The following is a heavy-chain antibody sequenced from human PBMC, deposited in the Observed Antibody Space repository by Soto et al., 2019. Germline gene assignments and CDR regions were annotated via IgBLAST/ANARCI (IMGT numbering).Heavy chain of an antibody. CDR1: GFTFSSYG. V-gene: IGHV3-23*01. CDR2: ISTSGGTT. D-gene: IGHD2-15*01. J-gene: IGHJ2*01. Sequence: EVQLLESGGGLAQPGGSLRLSCAASGFTFSSYGMTWVRQAPGKGLVWVSSISTSGGTTYYADSVKGRFTISRDNSENTLYLQMNSLRAEYTAVYFCAKRPSGGTWNSGASRYFDLWGRGTLVIFSS. CDR3: AKRPSGGTWNSGASRYFDL.